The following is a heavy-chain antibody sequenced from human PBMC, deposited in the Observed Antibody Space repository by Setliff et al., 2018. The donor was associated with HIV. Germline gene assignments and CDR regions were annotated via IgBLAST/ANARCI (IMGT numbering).Heavy chain of an antibody. CDR2: IYYSGST. CDR3: ARREGYGMDV. Sequence: SETLSLTCTVSGGSISSHYWSWIRQPPGKGLEWIGSIYYSGSTNYNPSLKSRVTISLDTSKNHLSLKLRSVTAADTAVYYCARREGYGMDVWGQGTTVTVSS. J-gene: IGHJ6*02. V-gene: IGHV4-59*08. CDR1: GGSISSHY.